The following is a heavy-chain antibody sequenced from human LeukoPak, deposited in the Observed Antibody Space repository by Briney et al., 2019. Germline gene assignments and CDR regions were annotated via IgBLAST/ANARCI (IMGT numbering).Heavy chain of an antibody. J-gene: IGHJ5*02. CDR2: IKQDGSEK. V-gene: IGHV3-7*03. CDR1: GFTFSSYW. CDR3: AKGRDYGGKMGWFDP. Sequence: GGSLRLSCAASGFTFSSYWMSWVRQAPGKGLEWVANIKQDGSEKNYVDSVKGRFTISRDNSKNTLYLQMKSLRAEDTAVYYCAKGRDYGGKMGWFDPWGQGTLVTVSS. D-gene: IGHD4-23*01.